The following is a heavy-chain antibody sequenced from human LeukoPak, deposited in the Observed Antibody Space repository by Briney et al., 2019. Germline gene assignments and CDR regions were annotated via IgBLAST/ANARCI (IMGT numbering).Heavy chain of an antibody. CDR3: ARDGGDCSGDSCYVDY. CDR2: ISYDGSNK. Sequence: GGSLRLSCAASGFTFSSYLMHWVRQAPGKGLEWVAVISYDGSNKHYADSVKGRFTISRDNSKNTLYLQMNSPRAEDTALYYCARDGGDCSGDSCYVDYWGQGTLVTVSS. CDR1: GFTFSSYL. V-gene: IGHV3-30*04. D-gene: IGHD2-15*01. J-gene: IGHJ4*02.